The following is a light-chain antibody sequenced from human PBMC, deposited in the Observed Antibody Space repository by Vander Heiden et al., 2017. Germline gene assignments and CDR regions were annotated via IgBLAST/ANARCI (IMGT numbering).Light chain of an antibody. CDR2: TAS. V-gene: IGKV1-39*01. CDR1: QSISNY. CDR3: QQSYNTPLT. Sequence: DIQMTQSPYSLSASVGDRVTITCRASQSISNYLNWYQQKPGKAPKLLIYTASSLESGVPSRFSGSGSGTDFSLTISSLQPEDFATFYCQQSYNTPLTFGPGTRVDI. J-gene: IGKJ3*01.